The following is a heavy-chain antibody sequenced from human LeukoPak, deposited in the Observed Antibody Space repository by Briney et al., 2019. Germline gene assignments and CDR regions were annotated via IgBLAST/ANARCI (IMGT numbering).Heavy chain of an antibody. J-gene: IGHJ4*02. Sequence: GGSLRLSCAASGFTVSSNYMSWVRQAPGKGLEWVSVIYSGGHTYYAESVKGRFTVSRDNSNNTVYLQMNSLRAEDTAVYYCARDFRYASDFWGQGTLVTVSS. CDR2: IYSGGHT. D-gene: IGHD3-16*02. CDR3: ARDFRYASDF. V-gene: IGHV3-53*01. CDR1: GFTVSSNY.